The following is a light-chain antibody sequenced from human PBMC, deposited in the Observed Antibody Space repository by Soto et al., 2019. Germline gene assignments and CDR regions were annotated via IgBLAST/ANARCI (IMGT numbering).Light chain of an antibody. CDR2: YDD. V-gene: IGLV1-36*01. Sequence: QSVLTQPPSVSEAPRQRVTISCSGSSSNIGNNAVNWYQQLPGQAPKIVIYYDDLLTSGVSDRFSGSKSGISASLAISDLQSDDEADYYCSSYAGSNNVVFGGGTKLTVL. CDR3: SSYAGSNNVV. CDR1: SSNIGNNA. J-gene: IGLJ2*01.